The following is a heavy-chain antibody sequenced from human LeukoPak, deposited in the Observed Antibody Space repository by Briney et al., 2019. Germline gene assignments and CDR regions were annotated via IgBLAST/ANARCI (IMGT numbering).Heavy chain of an antibody. CDR2: ISYDGSNK. J-gene: IGHJ6*02. Sequence: GGSLRLSCAASGFTFSSYGMHWVRQAPGKGPEWVAVISYDGSNKFYADSVKGRFTISRDNSRNTLYLQVNSLRAEDTAVYYCAKDDYGDYEALMDVWGQGTTVTVSS. CDR1: GFTFSSYG. CDR3: AKDDYGDYEALMDV. D-gene: IGHD4-17*01. V-gene: IGHV3-30*18.